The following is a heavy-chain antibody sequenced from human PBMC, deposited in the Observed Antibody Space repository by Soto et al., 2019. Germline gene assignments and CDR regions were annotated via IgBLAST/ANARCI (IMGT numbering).Heavy chain of an antibody. CDR3: AARPGGEGTVRGA. V-gene: IGHV3-30-3*01. J-gene: IGHJ5*02. CDR1: GFTFSSYA. D-gene: IGHD3-10*01. CDR2: ISYDGSNK. Sequence: QVQLVESGGGVVQPGRSLRLSCAASGFTFSSYAMHWVRQAPGKGLEWVAVISYDGSNKYYADSVKGRFTISRDNSKNTLYLQMNSLRAEDTAVYYCAARPGGEGTVRGAWGQGTLVTVSS.